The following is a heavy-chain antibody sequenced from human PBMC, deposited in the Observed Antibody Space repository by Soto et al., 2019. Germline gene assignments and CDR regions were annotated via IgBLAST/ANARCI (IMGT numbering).Heavy chain of an antibody. CDR3: ANERG. V-gene: IGHV4-39*01. Sequence: SETLSLTCTVSGGSVSIATFHWGWIRQPPGKGLEWIGSIYYSGSTYYNPSLKSRVTISVDTSKNQFSLKLSSVTTADTAVYYCANERGWGQGTLVTVSS. CDR1: GGSVSIATFH. J-gene: IGHJ4*02. D-gene: IGHD1-1*01. CDR2: IYYSGST.